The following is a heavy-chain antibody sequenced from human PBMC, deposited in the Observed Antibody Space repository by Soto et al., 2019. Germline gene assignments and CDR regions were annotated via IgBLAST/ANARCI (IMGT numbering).Heavy chain of an antibody. CDR1: GGTFRKYG. Sequence: QVPLVQSGAEVKKPGSSVKVSCKASGGTFRKYGIAWVRQAPGQGLEWMGGIIPFFGIASYAQNFQGRVIISADESTVTAYMELSRLRFEDTAVYYCGRVNSGYESRGYSFGLDVWGQGTTVTVSS. CDR2: IIPFFGIA. V-gene: IGHV1-69*01. CDR3: GRVNSGYESRGYSFGLDV. D-gene: IGHD5-12*01. J-gene: IGHJ6*02.